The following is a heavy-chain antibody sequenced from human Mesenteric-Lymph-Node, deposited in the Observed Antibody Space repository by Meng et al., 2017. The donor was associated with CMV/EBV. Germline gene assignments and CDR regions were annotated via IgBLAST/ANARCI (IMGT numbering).Heavy chain of an antibody. CDR3: AKVAHSSGYPPNY. D-gene: IGHD3-22*01. J-gene: IGHJ4*02. Sequence: GESLKISCAASGFTFSSYAMSWVRHAPGKGLEWVSAISGSGGSTYYEDSVKGRFTISRDNSKNTLYLHMNSLRAEDTAVYYCAKVAHSSGYPPNYWGQGTLVTVSS. CDR1: GFTFSSYA. CDR2: ISGSGGST. V-gene: IGHV3-23*01.